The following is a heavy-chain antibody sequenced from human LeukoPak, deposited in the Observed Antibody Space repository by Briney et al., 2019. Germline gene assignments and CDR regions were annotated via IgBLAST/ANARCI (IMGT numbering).Heavy chain of an antibody. Sequence: GGSLRLSCAASGFTVSSNYMSWVRQAPGKGLEWVSVIYSGGSTYYADSVKGRFTISRDNSKNTLYLQMNSLRAEDTAVYYCARDQDGDYPYFDYWGQGTLVTVSS. J-gene: IGHJ4*02. V-gene: IGHV3-53*01. D-gene: IGHD4-17*01. CDR3: ARDQDGDYPYFDY. CDR2: IYSGGST. CDR1: GFTVSSNY.